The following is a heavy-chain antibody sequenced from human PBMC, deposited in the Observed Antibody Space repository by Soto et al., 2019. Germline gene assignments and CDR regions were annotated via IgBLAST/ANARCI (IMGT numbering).Heavy chain of an antibody. J-gene: IGHJ5*02. CDR2: IYDTGST. V-gene: IGHV4-59*01. CDR3: ARCPIDHNWFDP. CDR1: GSDITTYY. Sequence: SETLSLTCTVSGSDITTYYWSWLRQSPGKGLEWIGHIYDTGSTTYNPSLKSRVTISVDTSNKQFSLRLTSVTAVDTAVYYCARCPIDHNWFDPWGQGPLVTVSS. D-gene: IGHD3-9*01.